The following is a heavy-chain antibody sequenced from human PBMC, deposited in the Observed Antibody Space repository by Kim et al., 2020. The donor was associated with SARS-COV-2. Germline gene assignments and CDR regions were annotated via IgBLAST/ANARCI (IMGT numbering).Heavy chain of an antibody. CDR3: AKELAVAVNVKRGPDY. CDR2: ISGSGGST. J-gene: IGHJ4*02. V-gene: IGHV3-23*01. Sequence: GGSLRLSCAASGFTFSSYAMSWVRQAPGKGLEWVSAISGSGGSTYYADSVKGRFTISRDNSKNTLYLQMNSLRAEDTAVYYCAKELAVAVNVKRGPDYWGRGALVAASS. D-gene: IGHD6-19*01. CDR1: GFTFSSYA.